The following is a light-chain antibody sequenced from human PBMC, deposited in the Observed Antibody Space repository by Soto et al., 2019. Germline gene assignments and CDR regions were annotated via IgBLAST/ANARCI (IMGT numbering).Light chain of an antibody. Sequence: DIQMTQSPSSLSASVGDRVTITCRASQGIINYLAWYQQKPGKDPKLLIYAASTLQSGVTSRFSGSGSGTDFTLTISGLQPEDVATYYCQKYNSAPLSFGGGTKVEIK. J-gene: IGKJ4*01. CDR3: QKYNSAPLS. CDR2: AAS. CDR1: QGIINY. V-gene: IGKV1-27*01.